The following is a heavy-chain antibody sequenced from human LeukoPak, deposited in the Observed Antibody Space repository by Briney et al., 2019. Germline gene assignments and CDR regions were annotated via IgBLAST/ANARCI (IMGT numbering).Heavy chain of an antibody. Sequence: SETLSLTCAVYGESFNDYYWTWIRQPPGKGLEWVGEINYSGSTNYNPSLKSRVTISVDTSKNQFSLKLSSVTAADTAVYYCAREAAKYSSSSVDAFDIWGQGTMVTVSS. V-gene: IGHV4-34*01. J-gene: IGHJ3*02. D-gene: IGHD6-6*01. CDR2: INYSGST. CDR3: AREAAKYSSSSVDAFDI. CDR1: GESFNDYY.